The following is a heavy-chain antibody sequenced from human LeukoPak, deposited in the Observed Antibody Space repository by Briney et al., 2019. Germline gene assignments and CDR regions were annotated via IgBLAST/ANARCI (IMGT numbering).Heavy chain of an antibody. Sequence: PGGSLRLSCAGSGFTFSSYAMSWVRQAPGKGLECVSVISTSGGTYYADSVKGRFTISRDNSKNTLYLQMNSLRAEDTAVYYCAKGEQWLPNYYYGMDVWGQGTTVTVSS. CDR2: ISTSGGT. V-gene: IGHV3-23*01. D-gene: IGHD6-19*01. CDR3: AKGEQWLPNYYYGMDV. CDR1: GFTFSSYA. J-gene: IGHJ6*02.